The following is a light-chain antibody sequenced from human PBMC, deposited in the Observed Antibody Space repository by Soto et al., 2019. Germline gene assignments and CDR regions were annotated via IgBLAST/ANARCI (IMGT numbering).Light chain of an antibody. CDR1: PDVSDY. V-gene: IGKV1-9*01. Sequence: DIQLTQYPSFLSASVGDRVPSTCRASPDVSDYLAWYQHATGKAPNLLIYAAYSLPSGVPSRFSGSGSGTEFSLTITRLPVEHFGTYYCQYLNGAPHITVGHATRL. J-gene: IGKJ5*01. CDR2: AAY. CDR3: QYLNGAPHIT.